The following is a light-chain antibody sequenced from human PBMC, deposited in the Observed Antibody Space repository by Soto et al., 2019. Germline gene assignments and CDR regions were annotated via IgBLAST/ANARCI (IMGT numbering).Light chain of an antibody. CDR2: DVS. J-gene: IGKJ1*01. V-gene: IGKV3-20*01. CDR3: QHYAGSART. Sequence: EIVLTQSPGTLSLSPGERATLSCRASQSLGSNSLAWYRQKHGQPPRLLIYDVSSRVAGVPDRFSGSGSGSDFTLTISRLEPEDFAEYYCQHYAGSARTFGQGPKVDIK. CDR1: QSLGSNS.